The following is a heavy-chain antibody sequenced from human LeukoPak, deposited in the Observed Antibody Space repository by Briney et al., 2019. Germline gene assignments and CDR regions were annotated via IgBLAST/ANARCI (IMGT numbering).Heavy chain of an antibody. CDR2: ISGNGGET. D-gene: IGHD5-18*01. J-gene: IGHJ6*03. CDR1: GFTFSNYG. CDR3: ARRGPSGYRYMDV. V-gene: IGHV3-23*01. Sequence: GGSLRLSCAASGFTFSNYGMNWVRQAPGKGLEWVSTISGNGGETYHADSVKGRFTISRDNAKNSLYLQMNSLRAEDTAVYYCARRGPSGYRYMDVWGKGTTVTVSS.